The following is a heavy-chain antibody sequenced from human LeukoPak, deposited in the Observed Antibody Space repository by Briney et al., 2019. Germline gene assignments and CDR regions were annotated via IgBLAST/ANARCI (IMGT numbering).Heavy chain of an antibody. J-gene: IGHJ4*02. Sequence: PSETLSLTCTVSGGSISGYYWSWIRQTPGKGLEWIGYIYYGGSTNYNPSLKSRVTMSVVKSKNLFSLNLSSVTAADTAVYYCARHGTDYWGQGTLVTVSP. CDR1: GGSISGYY. CDR2: IYYGGST. CDR3: ARHGTDY. V-gene: IGHV4-59*08.